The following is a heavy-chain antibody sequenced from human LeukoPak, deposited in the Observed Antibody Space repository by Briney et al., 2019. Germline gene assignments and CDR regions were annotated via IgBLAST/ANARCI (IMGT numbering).Heavy chain of an antibody. V-gene: IGHV3-7*03. CDR1: GFTFSSYG. CDR3: ARGGGLDV. J-gene: IGHJ6*02. CDR2: INHNGNVN. D-gene: IGHD3-16*01. Sequence: GGSLRLSCAASGFTFSSYGMHWVRQAPGKGLEWVASINHNGNVNYYVDSVKGRFTISRDNAKNSLYLQMSNLRAEDTAVYFCARGGGLDVWGQGATVTVSS.